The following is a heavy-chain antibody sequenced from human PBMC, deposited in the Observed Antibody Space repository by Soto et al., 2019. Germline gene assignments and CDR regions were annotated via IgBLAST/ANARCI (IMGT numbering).Heavy chain of an antibody. CDR1: GFTFSSYG. D-gene: IGHD6-6*01. J-gene: IGHJ4*02. Sequence: QVQLVESGGGVVQPGRSLRLSCAASGFTFSSYGMHWVRQAPGKGVEWVAVIWYDGSNKYYADSVKGRFTISRDNSKNTLYLQMNSLRAEDTAVYYCARDGRPTTARPFDYWGQGTLVTVSS. CDR2: IWYDGSNK. CDR3: ARDGRPTTARPFDY. V-gene: IGHV3-33*01.